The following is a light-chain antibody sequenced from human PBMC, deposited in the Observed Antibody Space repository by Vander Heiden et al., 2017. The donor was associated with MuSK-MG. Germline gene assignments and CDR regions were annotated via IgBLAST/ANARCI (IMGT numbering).Light chain of an antibody. CDR2: GAS. CDR1: QSVSSSY. V-gene: IGKV3-20*01. J-gene: IGKJ3*01. Sequence: ETVLTQSPGTLSLSPGERATLSCRASQSVSSSYLAWYQQKPGQAPRLLIYGASSRATGIPDRFSGSGSGTDFTLTISRLEPEDFAVYFCQQYGNSPFTFGAGTKVDVK. CDR3: QQYGNSPFT.